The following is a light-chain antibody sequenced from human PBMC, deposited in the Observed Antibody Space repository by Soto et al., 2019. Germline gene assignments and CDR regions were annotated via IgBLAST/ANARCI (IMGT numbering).Light chain of an antibody. Sequence: EILLTQSPGTLSLSAGERATLSCRASQSVSSSYLAWYQQKPGQAPRLLIHGTSRRATGIPDRFSGSGSVTDFTLTISRLEPEDFAVYYCQQYGSSPYTFGQGTKLEIK. CDR2: GTS. CDR3: QQYGSSPYT. CDR1: QSVSSSY. J-gene: IGKJ2*01. V-gene: IGKV3-20*01.